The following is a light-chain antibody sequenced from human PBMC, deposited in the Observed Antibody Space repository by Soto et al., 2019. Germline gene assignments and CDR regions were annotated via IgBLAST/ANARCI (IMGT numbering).Light chain of an antibody. CDR3: QQYNYWPRT. V-gene: IGKV3-15*01. CDR1: QSVTTN. J-gene: IGKJ1*01. CDR2: AAS. Sequence: IVMTQSPATLSVSPGERATLSCRASQSVTTNLAWYQQKPGQAPRLLIYAASTRATGIPARFSGSGSGTELTLTISSLQSEDFAVYFCQQYNYWPRTFGQGTKVDIK.